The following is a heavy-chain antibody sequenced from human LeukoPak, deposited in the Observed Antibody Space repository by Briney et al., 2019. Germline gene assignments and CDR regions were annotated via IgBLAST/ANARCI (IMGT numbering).Heavy chain of an antibody. J-gene: IGHJ4*02. Sequence: ASVKVSCKASGYTFTSYDINWVRQATGQGLEWMGWMNPNSGNTGCAQKFQGRVTMTRNTSISTAYMELSSLRSEDTAVYYCARVTPIRRITMVRGVIYYFDYWGQGTLVTVSS. CDR3: ARVTPIRRITMVRGVIYYFDY. V-gene: IGHV1-8*01. CDR2: MNPNSGNT. D-gene: IGHD3-10*01. CDR1: GYTFTSYD.